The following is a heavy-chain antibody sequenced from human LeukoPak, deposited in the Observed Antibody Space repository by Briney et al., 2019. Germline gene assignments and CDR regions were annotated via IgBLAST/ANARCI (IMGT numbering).Heavy chain of an antibody. Sequence: SETLSLTCSVSGGSISTNLHYWGWIRQSPGKGLEWIGAIYYSGPTYYIPSLKSRVTISVDTSKNQFSLKVTSVTAADTAVYYCASPMGRNSGVAFDIWGQGTMVTVSS. CDR3: ASPMGRNSGVAFDI. J-gene: IGHJ3*02. CDR1: GGSISTNLHY. V-gene: IGHV4-39*07. D-gene: IGHD4-23*01. CDR2: IYYSGPT.